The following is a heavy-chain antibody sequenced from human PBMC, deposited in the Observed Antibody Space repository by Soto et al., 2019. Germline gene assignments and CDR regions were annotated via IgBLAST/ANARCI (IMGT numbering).Heavy chain of an antibody. J-gene: IGHJ4*02. CDR1: GFTFSSYA. CDR2: ISYDGSNK. V-gene: IGHV3-30-3*01. CDR3: ARDQYCSGGSCSYYFDY. Sequence: PGGSLRLSCAASGFTFSSYAMHWVRQAPGKGLEWVAVISYDGSNKYYADSVKGRFTISRDNSKNTLYLQMNSLRAEDTAVYYCARDQYCSGGSCSYYFDYWGQGTLVTVSS. D-gene: IGHD2-15*01.